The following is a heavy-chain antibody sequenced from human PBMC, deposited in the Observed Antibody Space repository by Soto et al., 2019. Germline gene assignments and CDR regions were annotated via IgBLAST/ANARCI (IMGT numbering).Heavy chain of an antibody. V-gene: IGHV4-30-4*01. CDR1: GGSISSGDYY. Sequence: QVQLQESGPGLVKPSQTLSLTCTVSGGSISSGDYYWSWFRQPPGKGLEGIGYIYYSGSTYYNPSLKSRVTISVDTSKNQFSLKLSSVTAADTAVYYCASGPLDSSSWSKGDAFDIWGQGTMVTVSS. CDR3: ASGPLDSSSWSKGDAFDI. J-gene: IGHJ3*02. D-gene: IGHD6-13*01. CDR2: IYYSGST.